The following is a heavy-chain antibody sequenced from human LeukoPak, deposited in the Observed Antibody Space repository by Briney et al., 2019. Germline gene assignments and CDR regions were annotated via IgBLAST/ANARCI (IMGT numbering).Heavy chain of an antibody. CDR1: GFTFDDYA. CDR2: ISWNSGSI. Sequence: PGRSLRLSCAASGFTFDDYAMHWVRQAPGKGLEWVSGISWNSGSIGYADSVKGRFTISRDNAKNSLYLQMNSLRAEDTALYYCAKDKIGGWYSWYFDLWGRGTLVTVSS. CDR3: AKDKIGGWYSWYFDL. D-gene: IGHD6-19*01. J-gene: IGHJ2*01. V-gene: IGHV3-9*01.